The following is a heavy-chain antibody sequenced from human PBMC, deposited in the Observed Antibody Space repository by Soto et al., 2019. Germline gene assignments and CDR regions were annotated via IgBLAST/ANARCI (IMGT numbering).Heavy chain of an antibody. Sequence: SETLSLTCPVSGGSFSGYYWSWIRQPPGKGLEWIGEINHSGSTNYNPSLKSRVTISVDTSKNQFSLKLSSVTAADTAVYYCARVILGYCSGGSCPKDDAFDIWGQGTMVTVSS. V-gene: IGHV4-34*01. CDR3: ARVILGYCSGGSCPKDDAFDI. CDR2: INHSGST. J-gene: IGHJ3*02. D-gene: IGHD2-15*01. CDR1: GGSFSGYY.